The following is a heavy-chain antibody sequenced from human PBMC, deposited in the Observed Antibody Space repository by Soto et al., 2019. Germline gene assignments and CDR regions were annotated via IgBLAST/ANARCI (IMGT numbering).Heavy chain of an antibody. V-gene: IGHV3-30*18. CDR2: ISYDGSNK. J-gene: IGHJ4*02. D-gene: IGHD3-22*01. CDR1: GFTFSSYG. Sequence: QVQLVESGGGVVQPGRSLRLSCAASGFTFSSYGMHWVRQAPGKGLEWVAVISYDGSNKYYADSVKGRFTISRDNSKNTLYLQMNILRAEDTAVYYCAKEPIPYDSSGYSFDYWGQGTLVTVSS. CDR3: AKEPIPYDSSGYSFDY.